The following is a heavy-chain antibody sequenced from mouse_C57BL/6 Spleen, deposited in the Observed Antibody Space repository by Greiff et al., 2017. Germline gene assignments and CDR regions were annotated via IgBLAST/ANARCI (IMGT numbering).Heavy chain of an antibody. V-gene: IGHV5-6*02. D-gene: IGHD6-1*01. CDR2: ISSGGSYT. CDR3: ASLSREGY. CDR1: GFTFSSYG. Sequence: DVMLVESGGDLVKPGGSLKLSCAASGFTFSSYGMSWVRQTPDKRLEWVATISSGGSYTYYPDSVKGRFTISRDNAKNTLYLQMSSLKAEDTAMYYCASLSREGYWGQGTSVTVSS. J-gene: IGHJ4*01.